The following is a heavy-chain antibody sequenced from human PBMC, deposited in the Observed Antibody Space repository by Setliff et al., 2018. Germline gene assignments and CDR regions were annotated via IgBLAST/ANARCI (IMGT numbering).Heavy chain of an antibody. CDR3: ARPPPGPFYYDGGNYFDY. CDR2: ISAYNGNT. Sequence: ASVKVSCKASGYTFTSYGISWVRQAPGQGLEWMGWISAYNGNTNYAQKLQGRVTMTTDTSTSTAYMELRSLRSDDTAVYYCARPPPGPFYYDGGNYFDYWGQGTLVTVSS. J-gene: IGHJ4*02. CDR1: GYTFTSYG. D-gene: IGHD3-22*01. V-gene: IGHV1-18*01.